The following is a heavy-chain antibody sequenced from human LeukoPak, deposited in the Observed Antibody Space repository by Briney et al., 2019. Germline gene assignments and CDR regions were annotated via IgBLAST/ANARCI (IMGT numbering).Heavy chain of an antibody. J-gene: IGHJ4*02. CDR2: ISSSGSTT. CDR1: GFTFSDYY. CDR3: ARDEAEWLRYFDY. Sequence: GGSLRLSCAASGFTFSDYYMSWIRQAPGKGLEWVSYISSSGSTTFYSDSVKGRFTISRDNAKNSLSLQMNSLRAEDTAVYYCARDEAEWLRYFDYWGQGTLVTVSS. V-gene: IGHV3-11*04. D-gene: IGHD5-12*01.